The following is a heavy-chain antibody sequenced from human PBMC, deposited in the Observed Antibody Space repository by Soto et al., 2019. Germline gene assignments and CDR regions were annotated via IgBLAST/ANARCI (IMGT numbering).Heavy chain of an antibody. CDR1: GFTFSSYA. CDR2: ISGSGGST. V-gene: IGHV3-23*01. CDR3: AKLGGFWNYYGWGSLRAFDN. Sequence: PGGSLRLSCAASGFTFSSYAMSWVRQAPGKGLEWVSAISGSGGSTYYADSVKGRFTISRDNSKSTLYLQMNSLRAEDTAVYYCAKLGGFWNYYGWGSLRAFDNWGQGTLVTASS. J-gene: IGHJ4*02. D-gene: IGHD3-10*01.